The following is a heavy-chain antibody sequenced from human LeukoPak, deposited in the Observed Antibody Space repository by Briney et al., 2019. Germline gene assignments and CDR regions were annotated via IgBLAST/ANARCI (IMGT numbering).Heavy chain of an antibody. D-gene: IGHD2-8*01. CDR3: ARDAGYCTNGVCFGGWFDP. Sequence: PSETLSLTCTVSGYSISSGYYWGWIRPPPGKGLEWIGSIYHSGSTYYNPSLKSRVTISVDTSKNQFSLKLSSVTAADTAVYYCARDAGYCTNGVCFGGWFDPWGQGTLVTVSS. CDR2: IYHSGST. V-gene: IGHV4-38-2*02. CDR1: GYSISSGYY. J-gene: IGHJ5*02.